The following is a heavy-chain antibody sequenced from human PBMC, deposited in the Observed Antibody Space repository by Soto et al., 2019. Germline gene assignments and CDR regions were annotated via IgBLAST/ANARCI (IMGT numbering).Heavy chain of an antibody. CDR1: GFIFSDYY. D-gene: IGHD1-1*01. Sequence: LRLSCAASGFIFSDYYMTWIRQAPGKGLEWLAYISRDGNAIFYADSVIGRFTVSRDNAKNSLFLQMDDLRAEDTAMFFCARGAEMSSLTKWFDPWGQGTLVTVSS. CDR3: ARGAEMSSLTKWFDP. CDR2: ISRDGNAI. J-gene: IGHJ5*02. V-gene: IGHV3-11*01.